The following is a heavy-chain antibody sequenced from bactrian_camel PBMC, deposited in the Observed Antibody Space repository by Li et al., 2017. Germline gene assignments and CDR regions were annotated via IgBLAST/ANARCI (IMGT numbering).Heavy chain of an antibody. Sequence: VQLVESGGGLVQPGGSLRLTCAASGFTFSSHSMSWVRQAPGKTLEWVSGINSGGGSTYYVDFVKGRFTISRDNAKNTVYLQMNSLKSEDTALYFCVTPAAIMSTVWTYQSWGQGTQVTVS. J-gene: IGHJ6*01. CDR2: INSGGGST. CDR3: VTPAAIMSTVWTYQS. CDR1: GFTFSSHS. D-gene: IGHD3*01. V-gene: IGHV3S40*01.